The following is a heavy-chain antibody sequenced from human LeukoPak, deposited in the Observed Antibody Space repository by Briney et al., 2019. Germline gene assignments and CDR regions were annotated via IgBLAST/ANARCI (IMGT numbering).Heavy chain of an antibody. J-gene: IGHJ4*02. CDR3: ARDVDTFFDY. CDR1: GGSNNHYY. V-gene: IGHV4-4*07. Sequence: SETLSLTCTVSGGSNNHYYWSWIRQPAGKGLEWIGRIYASRSAIYNPSLRGRVTMSVDTSRTQFSLELSSVTAADTAVYYCARDVDTFFDYWGQGTLVTVSS. CDR2: IYASRSA. D-gene: IGHD5-18*01.